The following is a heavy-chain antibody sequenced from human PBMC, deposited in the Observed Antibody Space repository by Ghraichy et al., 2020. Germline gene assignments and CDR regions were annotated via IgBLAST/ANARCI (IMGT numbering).Heavy chain of an antibody. J-gene: IGHJ4*02. CDR2: IYYSGST. CDR1: GGSISSGGYY. V-gene: IGHV4-31*03. Sequence: SETLSLTCTVSGGSISSGGYYWNWIRQHPGKGLEWIGYIYYSGSTYYNPSLKSRVTISVDTSKNQFSLKLSSVTAADAAVYYCARGSYNSGYYYDYWGQGTLVTVSS. D-gene: IGHD3-22*01. CDR3: ARGSYNSGYYYDY.